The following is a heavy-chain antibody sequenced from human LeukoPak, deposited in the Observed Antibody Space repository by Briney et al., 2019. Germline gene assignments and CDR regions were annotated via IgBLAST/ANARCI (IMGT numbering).Heavy chain of an antibody. CDR3: AKVATVIKREDLDY. D-gene: IGHD5-12*01. V-gene: IGHV3-23*01. Sequence: PGGSLRLSCAASGFTFSSYGMSWVRQAPGKGLEWVSAISGSGGSTYYADSVKGRFTISRDNSKNTLYLQMNSLRAEDTAVYYCAKVATVIKREDLDYWGQGTLVTVSS. CDR2: ISGSGGST. CDR1: GFTFSSYG. J-gene: IGHJ4*02.